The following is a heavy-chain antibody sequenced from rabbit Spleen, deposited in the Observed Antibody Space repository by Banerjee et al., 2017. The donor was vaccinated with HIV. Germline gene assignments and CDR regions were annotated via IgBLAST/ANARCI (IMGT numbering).Heavy chain of an antibody. CDR3: ARDPGNNINAGRGFDL. Sequence: QSLEESGGDLVKPGASLTLTCTASGFSFSSRYYMCWVRQAPGKGLEWIACINIVTGKSVYASWAKGRFTMSRTSSTTVTLQMTSLTAADTATYFCARDPGNNINAGRGFDLWGPGTLVTVS. CDR2: INIVTGKS. J-gene: IGHJ4*01. D-gene: IGHD4-2*01. V-gene: IGHV1S40*01. CDR1: GFSFSSRYY.